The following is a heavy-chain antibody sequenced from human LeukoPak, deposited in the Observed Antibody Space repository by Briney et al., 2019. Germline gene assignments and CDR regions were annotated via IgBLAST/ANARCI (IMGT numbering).Heavy chain of an antibody. CDR3: ARCGGTAMANGGYFDY. CDR2: IYYSGRT. Sequence: PSETLSLTCTVSGGSISSSTYYWGWVRQPPGKGLEWIGSIYYSGRTYYNPSLKSRVTIPLDTSKNQYSLRLSPVTAADTAVYYCARCGGTAMANGGYFDYWGQGTLVTVSS. D-gene: IGHD5-18*01. J-gene: IGHJ4*02. V-gene: IGHV4-39*01. CDR1: GGSISSSTYY.